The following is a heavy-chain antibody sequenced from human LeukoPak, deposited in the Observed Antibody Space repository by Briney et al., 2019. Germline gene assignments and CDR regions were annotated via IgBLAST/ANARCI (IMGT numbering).Heavy chain of an antibody. CDR3: ARALSGGTARTSNYMDV. J-gene: IGHJ6*03. D-gene: IGHD6-13*01. CDR2: IIPIFGTA. Sequence: SVKVSCKASGGTFSSYAIGWVRQAPGQGLEWMGGIIPIFGTANYAQKFQGRVTITTDESTSTAYMELSSLRSEDTAVYYCARALSGGTARTSNYMDVWGKGTTVTVS. CDR1: GGTFSSYA. V-gene: IGHV1-69*05.